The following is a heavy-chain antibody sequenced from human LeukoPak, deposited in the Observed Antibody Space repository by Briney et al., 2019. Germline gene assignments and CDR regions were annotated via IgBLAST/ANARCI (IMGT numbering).Heavy chain of an antibody. CDR2: IHEEGNEK. CDR3: ARGGYSFDY. CDR1: GFSLSGYW. V-gene: IGHV3-7*01. J-gene: IGHJ4*02. D-gene: IGHD5-12*01. Sequence: GGALRLSCAAYGFSLSGYWMSWVRQAPGKGVEGVGRIHEEGNEKYFVHSVKCRFTFSTDNAKNSLYLQINSLRVEYTAVYYCARGGYSFDYWGQGTLVTVSS.